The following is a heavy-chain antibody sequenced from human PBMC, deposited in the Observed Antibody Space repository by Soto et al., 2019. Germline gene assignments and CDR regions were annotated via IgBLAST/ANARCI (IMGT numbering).Heavy chain of an antibody. CDR3: ARAEDTAMVRENWFDP. V-gene: IGHV1-69*13. CDR2: IIPIFGTA. J-gene: IGHJ5*02. Sequence: SVKVSCKASGGTFSSYAISWVRQAPGQGLEWMGGIIPIFGTANYAQKFQGRVTITADESTSTAYMELSSLRSEDTAVYYCARAEDTAMVRENWFDPWGQGTLVTVSS. CDR1: GGTFSSYA. D-gene: IGHD5-18*01.